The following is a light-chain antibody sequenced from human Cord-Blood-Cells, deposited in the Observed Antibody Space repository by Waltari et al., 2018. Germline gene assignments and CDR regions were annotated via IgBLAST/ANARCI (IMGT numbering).Light chain of an antibody. CDR1: QSISSS. CDR3: QQSYSTPWT. V-gene: IGKV1-39*01. J-gene: IGKJ1*01. CDR2: AAS. Sequence: DIQMTQSPSSLSASVGDRVTITCRASQSISSSLNWYQQTPGKAPKLLIYAASSLQSGVPSRFSGSGSGTDFTLTISSLQPEDFATYYCQQSYSTPWTFGQGTKVEIK.